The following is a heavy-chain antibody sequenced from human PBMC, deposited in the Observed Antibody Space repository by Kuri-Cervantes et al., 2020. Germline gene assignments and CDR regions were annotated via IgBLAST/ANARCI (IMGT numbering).Heavy chain of an antibody. CDR1: GGSFSGYY. Sequence: GSLRLSCAVYGGSFSGYYWSWIRQPPGKGLEWIGSIYYSGSTYYNPSLKSRVTISVDTSKNQFSLKLSSVTAADTAVYYCARGGLAVAGGFDPWGQGTLVTVSS. J-gene: IGHJ5*02. D-gene: IGHD6-19*01. V-gene: IGHV4-34*01. CDR2: IYYSGST. CDR3: ARGGLAVAGGFDP.